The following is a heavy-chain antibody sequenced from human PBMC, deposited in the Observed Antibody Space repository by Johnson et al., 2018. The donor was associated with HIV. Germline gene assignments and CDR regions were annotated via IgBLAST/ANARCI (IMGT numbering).Heavy chain of an antibody. Sequence: MQLVESGGGLVQPGGSLRLSCAASGFTFSSYAMSWVRQVPGKGLEWVSVLYADGRTYYADSVKGRFTISRENAKNTLYLQMNSLRAEDTAVYYCASGRVGGNDAFDIWGQGTMVTVSS. D-gene: IGHD2-15*01. CDR1: GFTFSSYA. CDR2: LYADGRT. J-gene: IGHJ3*02. V-gene: IGHV3-66*02. CDR3: ASGRVGGNDAFDI.